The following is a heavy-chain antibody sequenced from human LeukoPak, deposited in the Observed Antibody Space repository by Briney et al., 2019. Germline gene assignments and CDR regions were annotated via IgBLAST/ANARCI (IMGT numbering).Heavy chain of an antibody. V-gene: IGHV1-18*01. Sequence: ASVKVSCKASGYTFTSYGISWVRQAPGQGLEWMGWISAYNGSTNYAQKLQGRVTMTTDTSTSTAYMELRSLRSDDTAVYYCARDPRPFSGSGSVDYWGQGTLVTVSS. CDR3: ARDPRPFSGSGSVDY. J-gene: IGHJ4*02. CDR2: ISAYNGST. CDR1: GYTFTSYG. D-gene: IGHD3-10*01.